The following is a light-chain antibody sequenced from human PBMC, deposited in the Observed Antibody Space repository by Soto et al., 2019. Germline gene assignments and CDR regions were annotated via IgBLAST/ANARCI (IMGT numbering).Light chain of an antibody. J-gene: IGKJ4*01. CDR2: GAS. Sequence: EILLTQSPGTLSLSPGERATLSCRASQSVSSSYLAWYQQKPGQAPRLLIYGASSRATGIPDRFSGSGSGTDFTLTISRLEPEDFAVYYCQQYGSSHTFGGGTKVDIK. CDR1: QSVSSSY. CDR3: QQYGSSHT. V-gene: IGKV3-20*01.